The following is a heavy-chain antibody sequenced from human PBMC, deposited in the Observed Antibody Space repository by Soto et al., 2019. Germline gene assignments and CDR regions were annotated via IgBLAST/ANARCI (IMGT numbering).Heavy chain of an antibody. CDR1: GGSISSSNW. V-gene: IGHV4-4*02. Sequence: TSETLSLTCAVSGGSISSSNWWSWVRQPPGKGLEWIGEIYHSGSTNYNPSLKSRVTISVDKSKNQFSLKLSSVTAADTAVYYCARGYSSSWNWFDPWGQGTLVTVSS. CDR3: ARGYSSSWNWFDP. J-gene: IGHJ5*02. CDR2: IYHSGST. D-gene: IGHD6-13*01.